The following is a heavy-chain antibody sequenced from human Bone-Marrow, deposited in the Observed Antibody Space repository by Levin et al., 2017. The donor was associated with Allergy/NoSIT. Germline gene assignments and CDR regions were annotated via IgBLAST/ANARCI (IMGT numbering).Heavy chain of an antibody. V-gene: IGHV3-30-3*01. CDR2: ISYNGGNK. Sequence: GESLKISCAASGFNFSRHAIHWVRQAPGKGLEWVAVISYNGGNKYYADSVKGRFTISRDNSKNTLNLQMNSLRVEDTAVYYCARGDCTSTSCSFDYWGQGTLVTVSS. J-gene: IGHJ4*02. D-gene: IGHD2-2*01. CDR3: ARGDCTSTSCSFDY. CDR1: GFNFSRHA.